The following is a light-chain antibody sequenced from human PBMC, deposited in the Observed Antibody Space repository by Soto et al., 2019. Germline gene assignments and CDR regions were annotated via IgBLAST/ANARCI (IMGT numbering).Light chain of an antibody. V-gene: IGLV2-14*01. CDR1: SSDVGGYNY. CDR2: EVS. J-gene: IGLJ1*01. CDR3: SSYTSSSTPYV. Sequence: QSALTQPASVSGSPGQSITISCTGTSSDVGGYNYVSWYQQHPGKAPKLMIYEVSNRPSGVSNRFSGSKSGNTASLTISGLQAEDEADYYCSSYTSSSTPYVFGTGTKLTDL.